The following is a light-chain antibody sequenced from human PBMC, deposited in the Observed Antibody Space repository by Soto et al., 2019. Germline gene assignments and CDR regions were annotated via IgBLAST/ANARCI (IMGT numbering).Light chain of an antibody. CDR2: LNSDGSH. CDR3: QTWGTGIVV. CDR1: SGHSNYA. J-gene: IGLJ2*01. Sequence: QSVLTQSPSASASLGASVKLTCTLSSGHSNYAIAWHQQQPEKGPRYLMKLNSDGSHSKGDGIPDRFSGSSSGDERSLTISSLQSEDEADYYCQTWGTGIVVFGGGTTLNVL. V-gene: IGLV4-69*01.